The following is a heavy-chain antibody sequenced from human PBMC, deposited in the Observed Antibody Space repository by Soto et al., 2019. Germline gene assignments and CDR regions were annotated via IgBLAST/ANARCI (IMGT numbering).Heavy chain of an antibody. CDR2: INPNSGGT. CDR1: GYTFTGYY. Sequence: ASVKVSCKASGYTFTGYYMHWVRQAPGQGLEWMGWINPNSGGTNYAQKFQGWVTMTRDTSISTAYMELSRLRSDDTAVYYCARSKRDCSSTSCYPLDYYYYMDVWGKGTTVTVSS. V-gene: IGHV1-2*04. D-gene: IGHD2-2*01. J-gene: IGHJ6*03. CDR3: ARSKRDCSSTSCYPLDYYYYMDV.